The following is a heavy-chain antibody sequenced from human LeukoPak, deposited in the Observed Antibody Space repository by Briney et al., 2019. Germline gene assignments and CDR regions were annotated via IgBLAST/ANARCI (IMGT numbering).Heavy chain of an antibody. Sequence: SETLSLTCTVSGGSISSYYWSWIRQPPGKGLEWIGYIYYSGSTNYNPSPKSRVTISVDTSKNQFSLKLSSVTAADTAVYYCARQSYSSGWSPLYYFDYWGQGTLVTVSS. V-gene: IGHV4-59*08. D-gene: IGHD6-19*01. CDR2: IYYSGST. CDR1: GGSISSYY. CDR3: ARQSYSSGWSPLYYFDY. J-gene: IGHJ4*02.